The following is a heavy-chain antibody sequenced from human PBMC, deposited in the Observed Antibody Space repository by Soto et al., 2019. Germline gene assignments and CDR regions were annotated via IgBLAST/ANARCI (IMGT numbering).Heavy chain of an antibody. V-gene: IGHV4-61*01. J-gene: IGHJ4*02. CDR1: GGSVSSGSYY. CDR2: IYYSGST. Sequence: QVQLQESGPGLVKPSETLSLTCTVSGGSVSSGSYYWSWIRQPPGKGLEWIGYIYYSGSTNYNPSLMSRVTISVDTSKNQFSLKLSSVTAADTAVYYCARGVTGYYTYYFDYWGQGTLVTVSS. CDR3: ARGVTGYYTYYFDY. D-gene: IGHD3-9*01.